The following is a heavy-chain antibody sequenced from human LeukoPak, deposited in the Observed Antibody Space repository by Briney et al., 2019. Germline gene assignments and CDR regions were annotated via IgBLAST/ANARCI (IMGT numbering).Heavy chain of an antibody. CDR3: ARETPFCDSTKCHLYYFDP. D-gene: IGHD2/OR15-2a*01. Sequence: SEALSLTCTVSGGSISGSSYYWAWIRQPPGKGLEWIGSIYYSGSTYYNTSLKSRATLSIDRSKNYLSLKLISVTAADTAVYYCARETPFCDSTKCHLYYFDPWGRGTLVTVSS. J-gene: IGHJ5*02. CDR2: IYYSGST. V-gene: IGHV4-39*02. CDR1: GGSISGSSYY.